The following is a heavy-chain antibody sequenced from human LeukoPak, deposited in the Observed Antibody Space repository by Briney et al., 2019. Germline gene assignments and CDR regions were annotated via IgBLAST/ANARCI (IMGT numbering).Heavy chain of an antibody. CDR1: GYAFASYW. CDR2: IYPGDSDI. V-gene: IGHV5-51*01. Sequence: SGESLKISCRVFGYAFASYWVGWVRQVPGKGLEWMGIIYPGDSDIKYNPSFEGQVTFSADKSINTAYLQWNSLKALDTAMYYCARFEVNHEDNTGYYYFDYWGQGTLVTVSS. D-gene: IGHD3-9*01. J-gene: IGHJ4*02. CDR3: ARFEVNHEDNTGYYYFDY.